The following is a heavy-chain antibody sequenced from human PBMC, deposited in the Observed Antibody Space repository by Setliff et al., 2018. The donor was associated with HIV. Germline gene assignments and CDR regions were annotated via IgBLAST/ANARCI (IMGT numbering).Heavy chain of an antibody. V-gene: IGHV1-24*01. CDR2: FDPEDGET. D-gene: IGHD3-10*01. CDR3: ATSLGGYGSGSYFDY. Sequence: ASVKVSCKASGYTFTSYGISWVRQAPGKGLEWMGGFDPEDGETIYAQKFQGRVTMTEDTSTDTAYMELSSLRSEDTAVYYCATSLGGYGSGSYFDYWGQGTLVTVSS. J-gene: IGHJ4*02. CDR1: GYTFTSYG.